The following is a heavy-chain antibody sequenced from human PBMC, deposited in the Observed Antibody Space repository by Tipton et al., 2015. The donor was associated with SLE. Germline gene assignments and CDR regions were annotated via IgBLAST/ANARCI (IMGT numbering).Heavy chain of an antibody. J-gene: IGHJ3*02. CDR1: GFTFSTYN. V-gene: IGHV3-48*01. CDR2: ISSTSSTI. CDR3: ARVHWSDAFDI. D-gene: IGHD1-1*01. Sequence: GSLRLSCAASGFTFSTYNMNWVRQAPGKGLEWVSFISSTSSTIYYADSVKGRFTISRDNAQNSLYLQMDSLGAEDTAVYYCARVHWSDAFDIWGQGTMVTVSS.